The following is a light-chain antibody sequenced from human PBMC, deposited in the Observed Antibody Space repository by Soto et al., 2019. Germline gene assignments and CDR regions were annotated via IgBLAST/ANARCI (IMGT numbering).Light chain of an antibody. CDR2: GAS. V-gene: IGKV3-20*01. Sequence: EIVLTQSPGTLSLSPGERATHSYRASQSVSSNYLAWYQQKPGQAPRLLIYGASRGAAGIPDRFIGSGSGTDFTLTINRLEPEDFAVYFCQQYGRSPMLTFGQGTKVDIK. CDR1: QSVSSNY. CDR3: QQYGRSPMLT. J-gene: IGKJ2*01.